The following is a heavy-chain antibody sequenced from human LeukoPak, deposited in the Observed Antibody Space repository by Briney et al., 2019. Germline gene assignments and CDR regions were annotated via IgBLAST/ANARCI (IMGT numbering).Heavy chain of an antibody. CDR3: ARTRFSSSGEGYYFDY. D-gene: IGHD6-13*01. CDR1: GFTFSSNY. J-gene: IGHJ4*02. Sequence: PGRSLRLSCAASGFTFSSNYMSWVRQAPGKGLEWVSVIYSGGSTYYADSVKGRFTISRDNSKNTLYLQMNSLRAEDTAVYYCARTRFSSSGEGYYFDYWGQGTLVTVSS. CDR2: IYSGGST. V-gene: IGHV3-53*01.